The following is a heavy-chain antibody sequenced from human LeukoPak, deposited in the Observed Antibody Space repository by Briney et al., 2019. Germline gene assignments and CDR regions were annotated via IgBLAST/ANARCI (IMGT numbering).Heavy chain of an antibody. CDR2: IWYDGSNK. CDR1: GFTFSSYG. CDR3: ARESSGTGLDAFDI. Sequence: GGSLRLSCAASGFTFSSYGMHWVRQAPGKGLEWVAVIWYDGSNKYYADSVKGRFTISRDSSKNTLYLQMNSLRAEDTAVYYCARESSGTGLDAFDIWGQGTMVTVSS. J-gene: IGHJ3*02. D-gene: IGHD6-19*01. V-gene: IGHV3-33*01.